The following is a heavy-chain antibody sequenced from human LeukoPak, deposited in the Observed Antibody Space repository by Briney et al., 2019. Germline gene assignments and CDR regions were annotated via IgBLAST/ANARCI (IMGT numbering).Heavy chain of an antibody. J-gene: IGHJ3*02. V-gene: IGHV1-2*02. D-gene: IGHD3-3*02. CDR1: GYTFTGYY. CDR3: ARTLPRIFGAPSPVDAFDI. Sequence: ASVKVSCKASGYTFTGYYMHWVRQAPGQGLEWMGWINPNSGGTNYAQKFQGRVTMTRDTSISTAYMELSRLRSDDTAVYYCARTLPRIFGAPSPVDAFDIWGQGTMVTVSS. CDR2: INPNSGGT.